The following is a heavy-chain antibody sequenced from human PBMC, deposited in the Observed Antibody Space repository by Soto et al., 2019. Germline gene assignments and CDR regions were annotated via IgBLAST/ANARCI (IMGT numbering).Heavy chain of an antibody. V-gene: IGHV1-3*01. Sequence: ASVKVSCKASGYTFTSYAMHWVRQAPGQRLEWMGWINAGNGNTKYSQKFQGRVTITRDTSASTAYMELSSLRSEDTAVYYCARGEGYCSSTSCYNWFDPWGQGTLVTVSS. CDR3: ARGEGYCSSTSCYNWFDP. D-gene: IGHD2-2*01. CDR2: INAGNGNT. J-gene: IGHJ5*02. CDR1: GYTFTSYA.